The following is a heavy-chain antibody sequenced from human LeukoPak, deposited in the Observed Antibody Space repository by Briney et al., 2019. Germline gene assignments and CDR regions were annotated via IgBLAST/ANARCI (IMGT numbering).Heavy chain of an antibody. CDR1: SGSFGGYY. CDR3: ARSLERCYDRSGYSV. V-gene: IGHV4-34*01. D-gene: IGHD3-22*01. CDR2: INHSGST. Sequence: PSETLSLTCDVYSGSFGGYYWSWIRQPPGKGLEWIGEINHSGSTSYNPSLKSRVSISVDASKNQFSLKLSSVTAADTAVYYCARSLERCYDRSGYSVWDQGTTVTVSS. J-gene: IGHJ6*02.